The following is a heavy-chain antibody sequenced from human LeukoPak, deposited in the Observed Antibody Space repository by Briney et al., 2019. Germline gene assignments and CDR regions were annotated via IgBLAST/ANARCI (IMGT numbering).Heavy chain of an antibody. D-gene: IGHD6-6*01. V-gene: IGHV3-30*01. Sequence: QTGGSLRLSCAASGFTFSSYAMHWVRQAPGKGLEWVAVISYDGSNKYYADSVKGRFTISRDNSKNTLYLQMNSLRAEDTAVYYCARDGESIAARPDAIGRGLIDYWGQGTLVTVSS. CDR3: ARDGESIAARPDAIGRGLIDY. CDR2: ISYDGSNK. J-gene: IGHJ4*02. CDR1: GFTFSSYA.